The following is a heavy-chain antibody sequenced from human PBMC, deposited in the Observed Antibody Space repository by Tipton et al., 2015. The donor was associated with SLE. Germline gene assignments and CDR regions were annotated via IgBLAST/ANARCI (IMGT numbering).Heavy chain of an antibody. CDR1: GFTVSSNY. Sequence: SLRLSCAASGFTVSSNYMSWVRQAPGKGLEWVSVIYSGGSTYYADSVKGRFTISRDNPKNTLYLQMNSLRAEDTAVYYCARDELDSFIVVVPAAPFDYWGQGTLVTVSS. V-gene: IGHV3-53*05. J-gene: IGHJ4*02. CDR3: ARDELDSFIVVVPAAPFDY. CDR2: IYSGGST. D-gene: IGHD2-2*01.